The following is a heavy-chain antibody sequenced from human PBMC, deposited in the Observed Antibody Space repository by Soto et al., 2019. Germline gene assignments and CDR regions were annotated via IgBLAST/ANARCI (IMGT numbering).Heavy chain of an antibody. CDR1: GGSFSGYY. V-gene: IGHV4-34*01. Sequence: PSETLSLTCAVYGGSFSGYYWSWIRQPPGKGLEWIGEINHSGCTNYNPSLKSRVTISVDTSKNQFSLTLSSVTAADTAVYYCARGRPYYDILTGYYLSAQLDWFDPWGQGTLVTVSS. CDR2: INHSGCT. CDR3: ARGRPYYDILTGYYLSAQLDWFDP. D-gene: IGHD3-9*01. J-gene: IGHJ5*02.